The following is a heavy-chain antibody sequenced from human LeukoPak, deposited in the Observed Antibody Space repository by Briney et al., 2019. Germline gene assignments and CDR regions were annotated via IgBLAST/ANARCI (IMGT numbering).Heavy chain of an antibody. CDR2: ISAYNGNT. D-gene: IGHD3-10*01. V-gene: IGHV1-18*04. CDR3: ARDTMVRGVKNIRSLGY. J-gene: IGHJ4*02. CDR1: GYTFTSYY. Sequence: ASVKVSCKASGYTFTSYYMHWVRQAPGQGLEWMGWISAYNGNTNYAQKLQGRVTMTTDTSTSTAYMELRSLRSDDTAVYYCARDTMVRGVKNIRSLGYWGQGTLVTVSS.